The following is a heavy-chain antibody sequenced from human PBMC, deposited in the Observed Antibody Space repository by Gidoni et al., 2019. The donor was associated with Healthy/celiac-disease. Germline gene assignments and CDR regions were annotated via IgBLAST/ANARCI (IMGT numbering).Heavy chain of an antibody. CDR2: ISYDGSNK. CDR3: AKDHAKYSSSWSFDP. CDR1: GFPFSSYG. V-gene: IGHV3-30*18. D-gene: IGHD6-13*01. Sequence: QVQLVESGGGVVQPGRSLRLPCAASGFPFSSYGMHWVRQAPGKGLEWVAVISYDGSNKYYADSVKGRFTISRDNSKNTLYLQMNSLRAEDTAVYYCAKDHAKYSSSWSFDPWGQGTLVTVSS. J-gene: IGHJ5*02.